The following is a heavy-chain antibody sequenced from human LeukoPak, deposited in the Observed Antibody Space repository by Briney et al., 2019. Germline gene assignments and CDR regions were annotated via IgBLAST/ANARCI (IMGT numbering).Heavy chain of an antibody. Sequence: SETLSLTCTVSGGSISSYYWSWIRQAPRKGLEWIGYIYYSGSTNYNPSLKSRVTISVDTSKNQFSLKLSSVTAADTAVYYCARGDIGDRYYDVYYFDYWGQGTLVTVSS. CDR2: IYYSGST. CDR3: ARGDIGDRYYDVYYFDY. J-gene: IGHJ4*02. D-gene: IGHD3-3*01. CDR1: GGSISSYY. V-gene: IGHV4-59*01.